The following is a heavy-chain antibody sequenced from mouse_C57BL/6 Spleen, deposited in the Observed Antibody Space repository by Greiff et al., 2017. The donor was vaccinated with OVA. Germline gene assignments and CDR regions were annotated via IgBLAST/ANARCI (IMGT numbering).Heavy chain of an antibody. Sequence: QVQLQQSGAELVKPGASVKISCKASGYAFSSYWMNWVKQRPGKGLEWIGQIYPGDGDTNYNGKFKGKATLTADKSSSTAYMQLSSLTSEDSAVYFCARNEATVDYFDYWGQGTTLTVSS. J-gene: IGHJ2*01. V-gene: IGHV1-80*01. CDR1: GYAFSSYW. CDR3: ARNEATVDYFDY. CDR2: IYPGDGDT. D-gene: IGHD1-1*01.